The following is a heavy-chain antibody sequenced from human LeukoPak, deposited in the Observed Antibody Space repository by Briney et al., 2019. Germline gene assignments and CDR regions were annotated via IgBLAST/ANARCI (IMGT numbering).Heavy chain of an antibody. CDR3: ARTPPGYSYGLDY. CDR1: GFTFSSYA. CDR2: ISYDGRNK. V-gene: IGHV3-30*04. J-gene: IGHJ4*02. Sequence: PGRSLRLSCEAPGFTFSSYAMHWVRQAPGKGLEWVAVISYDGRNKYYAESVKGRFTISRDNSKNTLYLQMNSLRAEDTAVYYCARTPPGYSYGLDYWGQGTLVTVSS. D-gene: IGHD5-18*01.